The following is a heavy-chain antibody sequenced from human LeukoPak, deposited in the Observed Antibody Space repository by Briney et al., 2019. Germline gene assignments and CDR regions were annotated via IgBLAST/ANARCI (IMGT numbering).Heavy chain of an antibody. Sequence: SETLSLTCTVSGGSISSSSYYWGWIRQPPGKGLEWIGSIYYSGSTYYNPSLKSRVTISVDTSKNQFFLKLSSVTATDTAVYYCAKSSGSLVNDAFHIWGQGAMVTVSS. CDR1: GGSISSSSYY. CDR3: AKSSGSLVNDAFHI. CDR2: IYYSGST. J-gene: IGHJ3*02. V-gene: IGHV4-39*07. D-gene: IGHD3-10*01.